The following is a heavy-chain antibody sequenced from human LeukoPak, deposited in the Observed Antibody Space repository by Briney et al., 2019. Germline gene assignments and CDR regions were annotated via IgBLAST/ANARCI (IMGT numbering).Heavy chain of an antibody. CDR3: AGAYCGGDCYSGRAFDI. CDR1: SGSISSSYW. CDR2: VYHSGST. V-gene: IGHV4-4*02. D-gene: IGHD2-21*02. J-gene: IGHJ3*02. Sequence: PSETLSLTCADSSGSISSSYWWSWVRQPPGKGLEWIGEVYHSGSTNYNPSLKSRVTISVDKSKNQFSLKLSSVTAADTAVYYCAGAYCGGDCYSGRAFDIWGQGTMVTVSS.